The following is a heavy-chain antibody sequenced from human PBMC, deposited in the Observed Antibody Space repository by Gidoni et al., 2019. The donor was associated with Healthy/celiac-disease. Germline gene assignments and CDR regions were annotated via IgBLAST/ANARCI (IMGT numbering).Heavy chain of an antibody. Sequence: QLQLQESGPGLVKPSETLSLTCTVSGGSISSSSYYWGWIRQPPGKGLEWFGSIYYSGSTYYNPSLKSRVTISVDTSKNQFSLKLSSVTAADTAVYYCARVGTNFRLRGAFDIWGQGTMVTVSS. D-gene: IGHD3-10*01. CDR2: IYYSGST. CDR3: ARVGTNFRLRGAFDI. CDR1: GGSISSSSYY. J-gene: IGHJ3*02. V-gene: IGHV4-39*07.